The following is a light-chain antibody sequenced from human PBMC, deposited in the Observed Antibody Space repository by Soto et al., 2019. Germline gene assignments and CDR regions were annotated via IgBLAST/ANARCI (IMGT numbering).Light chain of an antibody. V-gene: IGKV3-11*01. CDR3: QQRSDWIT. Sequence: EIVLTQSPATLSLSPGERATLSCRASQSVRNYLAWYQQKPGQAPRLLIYDASNRATGIPARFSGSGSGTDFTLTISSLEPEDSAVYYCQQRSDWITFGQGTRLEIK. J-gene: IGKJ5*01. CDR2: DAS. CDR1: QSVRNY.